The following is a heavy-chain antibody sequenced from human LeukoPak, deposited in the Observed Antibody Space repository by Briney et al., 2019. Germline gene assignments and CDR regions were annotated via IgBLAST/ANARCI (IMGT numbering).Heavy chain of an antibody. CDR1: RFTFSTYG. CDR3: ARDPSH. CDR2: IWYDGNEK. V-gene: IGHV3-33*01. J-gene: IGHJ4*02. Sequence: PGGSLRLSCAASRFTFSTYGMHWVRQAPGKGLEWVAFIWYDGNEKYYADSAKGRFTISRDNAKNTLYLQMNSLRAEDTAVYYCARDPSHWGQGTLVTVSS.